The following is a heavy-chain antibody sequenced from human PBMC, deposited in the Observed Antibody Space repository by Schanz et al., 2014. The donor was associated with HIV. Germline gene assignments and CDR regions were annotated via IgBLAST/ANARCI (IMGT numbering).Heavy chain of an antibody. CDR1: GYTFSMSG. CDR2: LIPSFRLR. J-gene: IGHJ6*02. Sequence: QVHLVQSGAEMMKPGDSVKVSCKTSGYTFSMSGISWVRQAPGQGLEWMGGLIPSFRLRTYAQKLQGRVTIDADESASTAYMELNSLRSDDTAVYYCAKSPIFGDVIFYGMDVWGQGTTVTVSS. V-gene: IGHV1-69*13. CDR3: AKSPIFGDVIFYGMDV. D-gene: IGHD3-3*02.